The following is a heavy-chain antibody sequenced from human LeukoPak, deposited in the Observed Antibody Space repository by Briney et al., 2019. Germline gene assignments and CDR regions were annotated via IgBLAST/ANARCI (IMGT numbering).Heavy chain of an antibody. D-gene: IGHD3-3*01. J-gene: IGHJ5*02. CDR1: GDSVSRRGYF. Sequence: PSETLSLTCSVSGDSVSRRGYFWSWIRQHPGEGLEWIGYIDDRGGTSYNPSLMGRVTISVDTSYNQFSLNLRSLTAADTALYYCARAFASGSYYDPVENWLGPWGQGTLVTVSS. CDR3: ARAFASGSYYDPVENWLGP. CDR2: IDDRGGT. V-gene: IGHV4-31*03.